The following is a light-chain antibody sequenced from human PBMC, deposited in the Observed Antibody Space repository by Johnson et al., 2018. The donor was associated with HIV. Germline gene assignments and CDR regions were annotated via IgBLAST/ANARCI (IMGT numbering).Light chain of an antibody. CDR1: SSNIGNNY. Sequence: HSVLTQPPSVSAAPGQKVTISCSGSSSNIGNNYVSWYQQLPGTAPKLLIYDNNKRPSGIPDRFSGSKSGTSATLGITGLQTGDEADYYCETWDSSLSGVFGTVTKVTVL. CDR2: DNN. J-gene: IGLJ1*01. V-gene: IGLV1-51*01. CDR3: ETWDSSLSGV.